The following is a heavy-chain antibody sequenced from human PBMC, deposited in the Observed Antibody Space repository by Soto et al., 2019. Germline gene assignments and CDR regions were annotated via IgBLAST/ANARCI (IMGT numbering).Heavy chain of an antibody. Sequence: GVSMRVSCAAAGLTLSSYGRHGVRQAPGKGLEWVAVIWYDGSNKYYADSVKGRFTISRDNSKNTLYLQMNSLRAEDTAVYYCAREGIAAAGFDYWGQGTLVTVSS. J-gene: IGHJ4*02. V-gene: IGHV3-33*01. CDR2: IWYDGSNK. D-gene: IGHD6-13*01. CDR1: GLTLSSYG. CDR3: AREGIAAAGFDY.